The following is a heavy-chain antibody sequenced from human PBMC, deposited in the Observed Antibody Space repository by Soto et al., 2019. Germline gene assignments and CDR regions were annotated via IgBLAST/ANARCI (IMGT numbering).Heavy chain of an antibody. CDR2: ISGSGGNT. D-gene: IGHD1-26*01. Sequence: PGGSLRLSCAASGFTFDNYGMNWVRQAPGKGLEWVSGISGSGGNTYYGDSVKGWFTISRDNSKNTLYLQMSGLRAEDTALYYCAKDSFGSYYLEKFDSWGPGSLVTVSS. V-gene: IGHV3-23*01. J-gene: IGHJ4*02. CDR1: GFTFDNYG. CDR3: AKDSFGSYYLEKFDS.